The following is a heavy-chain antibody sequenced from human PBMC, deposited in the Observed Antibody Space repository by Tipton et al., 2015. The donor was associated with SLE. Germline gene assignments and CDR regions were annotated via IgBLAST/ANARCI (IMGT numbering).Heavy chain of an antibody. CDR2: IYYSGST. J-gene: IGHJ4*02. D-gene: IGHD3-22*01. V-gene: IGHV4-59*08. Sequence: TLSLTCTFSGGSITSYYWSWIRQPPGKGLEWIGYIYYSGSTNYNPSLKSRVTMSVDTSRDQFSLKLSSVTAADTAVYYCARHGDYYDSSGYSYWGQGTLVTVSS. CDR3: ARHGDYYDSSGYSY. CDR1: GGSITSYY.